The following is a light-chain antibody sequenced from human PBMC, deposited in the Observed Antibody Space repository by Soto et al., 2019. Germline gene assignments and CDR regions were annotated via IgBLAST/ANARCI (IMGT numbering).Light chain of an antibody. CDR2: AAS. CDR1: QYISDF. J-gene: IGKJ4*01. CDR3: QQSYTTPIT. V-gene: IGKV1-39*01. Sequence: IHMTHSPSSLSSSVACRVTITCRASQYISDFLNWYQQKPGKAPVILIYAASTLQSGVPSRFNGGGSETNFTLIISSLQPEDFATYYCQQSYTTPITFGGGTKV.